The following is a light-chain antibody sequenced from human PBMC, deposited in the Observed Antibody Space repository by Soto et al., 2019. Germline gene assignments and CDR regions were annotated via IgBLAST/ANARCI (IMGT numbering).Light chain of an antibody. CDR2: RTS. CDR1: QSISSN. V-gene: IGKV3-15*01. Sequence: VMTQSPSTLSVSPGERATLSCRASQSISSNLAWYQQKPGQAPRLLMFRTSSRATGFPARFSGRGSGTEFNLTISSLQSEDFGVYYCQQYNNWPRATVGGGTKVDI. CDR3: QQYNNWPRAT. J-gene: IGKJ4*01.